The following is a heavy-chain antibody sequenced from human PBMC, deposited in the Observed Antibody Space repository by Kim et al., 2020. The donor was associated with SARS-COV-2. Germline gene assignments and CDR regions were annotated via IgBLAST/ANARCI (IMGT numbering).Heavy chain of an antibody. CDR1: GFTFSSYG. D-gene: IGHD2-2*01. CDR3: AKFSPSRKTGTIVVVPAAMSDY. J-gene: IGHJ4*02. CDR2: ISYDGSNK. V-gene: IGHV3-30*18. Sequence: GGSLRLSCAASGFTFSSYGMHWVRQAPGKGLEWVAVISYDGSNKYYADSVKGRFTISRDNSKNTLYLQMNSLRAEDTAVYYCAKFSPSRKTGTIVVVPAAMSDYWGQGTLVTVSS.